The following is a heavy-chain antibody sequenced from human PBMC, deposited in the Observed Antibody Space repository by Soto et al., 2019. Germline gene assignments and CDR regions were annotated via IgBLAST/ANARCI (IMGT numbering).Heavy chain of an antibody. V-gene: IGHV4-59*08. D-gene: IGHD3-10*01. CDR2: INYDGYS. Sequence: QVQLQESGPGLVKPSETLSLTCTVSGGSITNYYCSWFRQPPGKGLEWIGYINYDGYSAYNLSLKRRVPRSMDASKTQFSLMLESVTATDTAVYYCARHGFGPLHGLVDVWGPGTTVIVSS. J-gene: IGHJ6*02. CDR3: ARHGFGPLHGLVDV. CDR1: GGSITNYY.